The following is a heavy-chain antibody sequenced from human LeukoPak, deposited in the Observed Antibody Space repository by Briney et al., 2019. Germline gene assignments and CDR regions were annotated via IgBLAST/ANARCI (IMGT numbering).Heavy chain of an antibody. CDR1: GGSVSSGSDD. CDR2: IYYSGST. V-gene: IGHV4-61*01. CDR3: ARVDILTAYYLDY. Sequence: SETLSLTCTVSGGSVSSGSDDWSWIRQPPGKGLEWCGYIYYSGSTNYNPSLKSRVTISVDTPKHQFSLKLSSVTAADTAVYYCARVDILTAYYLDYWRQRTLVTVSS. D-gene: IGHD3-9*01. J-gene: IGHJ4*02.